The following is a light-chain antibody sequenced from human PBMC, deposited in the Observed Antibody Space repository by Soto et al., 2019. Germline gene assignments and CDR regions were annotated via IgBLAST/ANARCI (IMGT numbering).Light chain of an antibody. CDR2: DAS. J-gene: IGKJ4*01. V-gene: IGKV3-11*01. CDR1: QNVRSY. CDR3: QQRSNWPRT. Sequence: EIVLTQSPVTLSLSPGESATLSCRASQNVRSYLAWYQQRPGQAPRLLIYDASTRATGIPARFSGSGSGTDFTLSISSLEPEDFAVYYCQQRSNWPRTFGGGTKVEIK.